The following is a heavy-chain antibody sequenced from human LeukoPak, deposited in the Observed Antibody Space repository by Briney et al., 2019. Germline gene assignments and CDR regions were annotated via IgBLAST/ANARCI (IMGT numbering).Heavy chain of an antibody. J-gene: IGHJ4*02. Sequence: ASVKVSSRASVGISTGNYIHSVVQAPGQGLEWTGWINPNSGGTNYAQKFQGRVTMTRDTSISTAYMELSRLRSDDTAVFYCASRLGSGWPFLFDCWGQGTLVTVSS. D-gene: IGHD6-25*01. CDR1: VGISTGNY. CDR3: ASRLGSGWPFLFDC. CDR2: INPNSGGT. V-gene: IGHV1-2*02.